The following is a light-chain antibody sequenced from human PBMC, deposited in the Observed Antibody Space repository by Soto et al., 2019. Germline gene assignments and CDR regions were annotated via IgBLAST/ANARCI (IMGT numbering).Light chain of an antibody. CDR1: QSINRW. Sequence: DIQMTQSPSTLSASVGDRVTITCRASQSINRWLAWYHQKPGKAPKLLMSDASSLESGVPSRFSGSGSGTEFTRTISSLQPNDFANYYCQQYKTYPWTFGQGTKVEIK. CDR3: QQYKTYPWT. CDR2: DAS. J-gene: IGKJ1*01. V-gene: IGKV1-5*01.